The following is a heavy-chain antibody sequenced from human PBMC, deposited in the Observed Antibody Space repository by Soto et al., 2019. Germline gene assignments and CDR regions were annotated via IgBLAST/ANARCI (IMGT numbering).Heavy chain of an antibody. CDR1: GYTFTGYA. V-gene: IGHV1-3*01. D-gene: IGHD6-19*01. Sequence: ASVKVSCKASGYTFTGYAMHWVRQAPGQRLEWMGWINAGNGNTKYSQKFQGRVTIARDTSASTAYMELSSLRSEDTALYYCARAVAVPADFDYWGQGTLVTVSS. J-gene: IGHJ4*02. CDR2: INAGNGNT. CDR3: ARAVAVPADFDY.